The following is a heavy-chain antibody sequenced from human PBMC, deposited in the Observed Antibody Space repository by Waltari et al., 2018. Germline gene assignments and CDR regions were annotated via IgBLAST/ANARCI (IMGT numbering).Heavy chain of an antibody. Sequence: QVQLQQWGAGLLKPSETLSLTCAVYGGSFSGYYWSWIRQPPGKGLEWIGEINHSGSTNYNPSLKSRVTISVDTSKNQFSLKLSSVTAADTAVYYCASLTYSSGSADYWGQGTLVTVSS. D-gene: IGHD6-19*01. CDR3: ASLTYSSGSADY. J-gene: IGHJ4*02. CDR2: INHSGST. V-gene: IGHV4-34*01. CDR1: GGSFSGYY.